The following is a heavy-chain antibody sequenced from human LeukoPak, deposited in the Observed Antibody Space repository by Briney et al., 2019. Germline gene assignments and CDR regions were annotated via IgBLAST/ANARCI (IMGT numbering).Heavy chain of an antibody. J-gene: IGHJ4*02. CDR2: ISSSSSHT. CDR1: GFTFSVYY. V-gene: IGHV3-11*05. CDR3: ARGDVYSSGWYYFDY. D-gene: IGHD6-19*01. Sequence: PGGSLRLSCAASGFTFSVYYMSWIRQAPGKGREWVSYISSSSSHTNYADSVKGRFTIARENSKNTLYLQMNTLRVEDTAVYYCARGDVYSSGWYYFDYWGQGTLVTVSS.